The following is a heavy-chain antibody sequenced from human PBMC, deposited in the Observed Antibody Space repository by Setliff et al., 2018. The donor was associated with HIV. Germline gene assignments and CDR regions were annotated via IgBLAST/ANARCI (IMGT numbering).Heavy chain of an antibody. CDR2: IYYTGTT. V-gene: IGHV4-39*01. J-gene: IGHJ5*02. CDR1: GGSISSRSNY. Sequence: SETLSLTCTVSGGSISSRSNYWGWIRQPPGKGLEWIGTIYYTGTTYYNPSLQSRVTLSVDTSKNQFSLKLSSVTAADTAVYFCARQTYYYDNSGHNWFDPWGQGTLVTVSS. CDR3: ARQTYYYDNSGHNWFDP. D-gene: IGHD3-22*01.